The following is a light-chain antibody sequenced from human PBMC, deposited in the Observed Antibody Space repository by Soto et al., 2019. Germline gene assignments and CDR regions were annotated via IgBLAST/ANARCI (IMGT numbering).Light chain of an antibody. V-gene: IGLV2-14*01. CDR2: EVS. CDR1: SSDVGSYNY. Sequence: QSALTQPASVSGSPGQASTISCTGTSSDVGSYNYVSWYQQHPGKAPKLMIYEVSDRPSGISTRFSGSQSGNTASLTISGLQTEDEADDYCSSYPSSSTLFGTGTKLTVL. J-gene: IGLJ1*01. CDR3: SSYPSSSTL.